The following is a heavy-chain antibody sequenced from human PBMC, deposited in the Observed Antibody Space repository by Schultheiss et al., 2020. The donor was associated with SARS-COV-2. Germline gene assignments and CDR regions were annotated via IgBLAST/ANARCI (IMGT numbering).Heavy chain of an antibody. CDR3: ARVGYCSGGSCSVDWFDP. CDR2: IIPIFGTA. V-gene: IGHV1-69*13. Sequence: SVKVSCKASGGTFSSYAISWVRQAPGQGLEWMGGIIPIFGTANYAQKFQGRVTITADESTSTAYMELSSLRSEDTAVYYCARVGYCSGGSCSVDWFDPWGQGTLVTVSS. CDR1: GGTFSSYA. D-gene: IGHD2-15*01. J-gene: IGHJ5*02.